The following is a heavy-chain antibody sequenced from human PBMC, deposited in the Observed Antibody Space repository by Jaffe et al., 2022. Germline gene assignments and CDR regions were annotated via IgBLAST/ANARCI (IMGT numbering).Heavy chain of an antibody. CDR3: ARDQDVHVAGLRYYGSGSYYIDY. D-gene: IGHD3-10*01. CDR2: INPNSGGT. CDR1: GYTFTGYY. V-gene: IGHV1-2*02. J-gene: IGHJ4*02. Sequence: QVQLVQSGAEVKKPGASVKVSCKASGYTFTGYYMHWVRQAPGQGLEWMGWINPNSGGTNYAQKFQGRVTMTRDTSISTAYMELSRLRSDDTAVYYCARDQDVHVAGLRYYGSGSYYIDYWGQGTLVTVSS.